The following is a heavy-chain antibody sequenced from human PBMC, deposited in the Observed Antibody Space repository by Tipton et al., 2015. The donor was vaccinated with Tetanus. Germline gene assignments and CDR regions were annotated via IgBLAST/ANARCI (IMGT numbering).Heavy chain of an antibody. CDR2: IYYTGNP. V-gene: IGHV4-59*01. J-gene: IGHJ5*02. D-gene: IGHD4-17*01. CDR3: SRGPSTVSGFFDP. CDR1: GASLASDY. Sequence: TLSLTCTVSGASLASDYLNWIRQAPGTGLEWIGQIYYTGNPRYNPSLKRRVSISVDTSKGQFSLKLTSLTTADTAVYYCSRGPSTVSGFFDPRGQGALVSVSS.